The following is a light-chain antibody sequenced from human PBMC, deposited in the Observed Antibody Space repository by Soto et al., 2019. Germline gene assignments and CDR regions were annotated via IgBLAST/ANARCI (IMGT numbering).Light chain of an antibody. V-gene: IGLV2-8*01. CDR3: RSHGGSNIPCA. CDR1: SSDIGGYNF. Sequence: QSALTQPPSASGSPGQSVTISCTGNSSDIGGYNFVSWYQQYPGKAPKLLIFEVYNRPSGVPDRFSGSKSGTTASLTVSGLQAEDEADYYCRSHGGSNIPCAFGAGTKVTVL. J-gene: IGLJ1*01. CDR2: EVY.